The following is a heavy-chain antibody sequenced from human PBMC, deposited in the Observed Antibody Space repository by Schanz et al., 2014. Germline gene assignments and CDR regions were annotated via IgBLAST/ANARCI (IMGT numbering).Heavy chain of an antibody. V-gene: IGHV3-23*01. CDR3: AKGMGYCSGGTCYDYYYYGLDV. J-gene: IGHJ6*02. Sequence: EVQLLESGGGLVRPGGSLRLSCAASGFTFSTYAMSWVRQAPGKGLEWVSAISGSGGSTYYADSVKGRFAISRDNSKNTLYLQMNSLRAEDTALYYCAKGMGYCSGGTCYDYYYYGLDVWGQGTTVTVSS. CDR1: GFTFSTYA. CDR2: ISGSGGST. D-gene: IGHD2-15*01.